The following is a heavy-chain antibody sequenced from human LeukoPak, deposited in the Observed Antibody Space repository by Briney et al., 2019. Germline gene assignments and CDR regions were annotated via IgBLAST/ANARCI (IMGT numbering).Heavy chain of an antibody. D-gene: IGHD3-16*01. J-gene: IGHJ2*01. CDR2: IYPGDSDT. Sequence: GEYLTISCKGSGYSFTSYWIGWVRQRPGKGLEWMGIIYPGDSDTRYSTSFQGQVTISADKSISTAYLQWSSLKASDTAMYYCARHSRLGGYYYFDLWGRGTLVTASS. CDR3: ARHSRLGGYYYFDL. CDR1: GYSFTSYW. V-gene: IGHV5-51*01.